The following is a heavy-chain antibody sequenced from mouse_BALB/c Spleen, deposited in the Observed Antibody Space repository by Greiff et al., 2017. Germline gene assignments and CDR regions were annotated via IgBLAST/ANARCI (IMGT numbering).Heavy chain of an antibody. J-gene: IGHJ2*01. CDR2: IYTSDSYT. Sequence: VQLQQPGAELVRPGASVKLSCKASGYTFTSYWIYWVKQRPGQGLEWIGNIYTSDSYTNYNQKFKDKATLTVDKSSSPAYMQLSSPTSEDAAVYYCTLLRVGYFDYWGQGTTLTVSS. CDR3: TLLRVGYFDY. CDR1: GYTFTSYW. V-gene: IGHV1-69*02. D-gene: IGHD1-1*01.